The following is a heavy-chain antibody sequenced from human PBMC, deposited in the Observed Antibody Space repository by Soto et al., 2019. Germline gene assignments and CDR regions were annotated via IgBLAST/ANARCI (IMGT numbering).Heavy chain of an antibody. CDR2: IYYSGRS. CDR3: ARQRTTVVTQAYFDH. CDR1: GGSITSSSYY. Sequence: TLSLTCTVSGGSITSSSYYWGWIRQPPGKGLEWIGGIYYSGRSYYNPSLKSRVTMSVDTSKNQFSLTPNSVTAADAAVYYCARQRTTVVTQAYFDHWGQGTLVTVSS. J-gene: IGHJ4*02. V-gene: IGHV4-39*01. D-gene: IGHD4-17*01.